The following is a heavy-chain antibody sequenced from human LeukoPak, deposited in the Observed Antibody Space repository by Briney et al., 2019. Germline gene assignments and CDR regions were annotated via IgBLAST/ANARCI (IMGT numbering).Heavy chain of an antibody. CDR1: GFTFSSYG. V-gene: IGHV3-33*01. CDR3: ARGNLRGYSYGYDLDY. D-gene: IGHD5-18*01. CDR2: IWYDGSNK. J-gene: IGHJ4*02. Sequence: RTGGPLRLSCAASGFTFSSYGMHWVRQAPGKGLEWVAVIWYDGSNKYYADSVKGRFTISRDNSKNTLYLQMNSLRAEDTAVYYCARGNLRGYSYGYDLDYWGQGTLVTVSS.